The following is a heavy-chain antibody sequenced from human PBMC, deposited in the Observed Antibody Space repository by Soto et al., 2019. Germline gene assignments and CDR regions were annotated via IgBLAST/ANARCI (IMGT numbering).Heavy chain of an antibody. CDR3: AKDLFPWIVPHGFDY. CDR2: ISYDGSNK. J-gene: IGHJ4*02. Sequence: QVQLVESGGGVVQPGRSLRLSCAASGFTFSSYGMHWVRQAPGKGLEWVAVISYDGSNKYYADSVKGRFTISRDNSKNTLYLQMNSLRAEDTAVYYCAKDLFPWIVPHGFDYWGQGTLVTVSS. V-gene: IGHV3-30*18. D-gene: IGHD2-2*01. CDR1: GFTFSSYG.